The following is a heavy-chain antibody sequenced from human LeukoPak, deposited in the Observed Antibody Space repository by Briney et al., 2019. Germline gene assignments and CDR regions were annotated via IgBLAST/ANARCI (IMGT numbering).Heavy chain of an antibody. V-gene: IGHV4-61*10. Sequence: SETLSLTCTVSGGSISSGSYYWSWIRQPAGKGLEWIGYIYYSGSTNYNPSLKSRVTISVDTSKNQFSLKLSSVTAADTAVYYCARVHGYSYGQYYFDYWGQGTLVTVSS. D-gene: IGHD5-18*01. J-gene: IGHJ4*02. CDR3: ARVHGYSYGQYYFDY. CDR1: GGSISSGSYY. CDR2: IYYSGST.